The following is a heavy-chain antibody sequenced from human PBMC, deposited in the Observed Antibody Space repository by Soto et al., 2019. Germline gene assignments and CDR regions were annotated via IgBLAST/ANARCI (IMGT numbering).Heavy chain of an antibody. D-gene: IGHD1-26*01. V-gene: IGHV3-23*01. CDR2: ISGGGGGST. CDR3: AKESPILGPSQFDF. J-gene: IGHJ4*02. Sequence: PGGSLRLSCAASGFTFSSYAMSWVRQAPGKGLEWVSAISGGGGGSTFYADSVKGRFTISKDNSKSTLFLQMNNLRAEDTAVYYCAKESPILGPSQFDFWGQGTPVTVSS. CDR1: GFTFSSYA.